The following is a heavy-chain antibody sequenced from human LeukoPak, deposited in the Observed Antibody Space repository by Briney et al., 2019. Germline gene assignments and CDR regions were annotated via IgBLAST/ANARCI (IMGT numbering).Heavy chain of an antibody. Sequence: SVKVSCKASGGTFSIYAISWVRQAPGQGLEWMGGIIPIFGTANYAQKFQGRVTITADESTSTAYMELSSLRSEDTAVYYCARDRGGSYFYYYGMDVWGQGTTVTVSS. D-gene: IGHD1-26*01. CDR2: IIPIFGTA. CDR1: GGTFSIYA. CDR3: ARDRGGSYFYYYGMDV. J-gene: IGHJ6*02. V-gene: IGHV1-69*13.